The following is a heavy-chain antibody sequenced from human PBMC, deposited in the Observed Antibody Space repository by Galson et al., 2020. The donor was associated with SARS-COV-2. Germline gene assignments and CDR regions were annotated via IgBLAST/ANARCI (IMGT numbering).Heavy chain of an antibody. D-gene: IGHD4-17*01. CDR1: GFTFSSYS. CDR3: ATDYGDYVRYYYYGMDV. J-gene: IGHJ6*02. Sequence: GESLKISCAASGFTFSSYSMNWVRQAPGKGLEWVSSISSSSSYIYYADSVKGRFTISRDNAKNSLYLQINSLRAEDTAVYYCATDYGDYVRYYYYGMDVWGQGTTVTVSS. V-gene: IGHV3-21*01. CDR2: ISSSSSYI.